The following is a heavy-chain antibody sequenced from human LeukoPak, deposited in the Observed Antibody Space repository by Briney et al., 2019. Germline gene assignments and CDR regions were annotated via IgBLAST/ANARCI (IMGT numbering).Heavy chain of an antibody. J-gene: IGHJ4*02. CDR3: ARLKRGAAGTLDY. Sequence: PSETLSLTCTVSGGSISSSSYYWGWIRQPPGKELEWIGYIYYSGSASYNPSLKSRVSISVDTSKNQFSLTLSSVTAADTAMYYCARLKRGAAGTLDYWGQGTLVTVSS. D-gene: IGHD6-13*01. V-gene: IGHV4-61*05. CDR2: IYYSGSA. CDR1: GGSISSSSYY.